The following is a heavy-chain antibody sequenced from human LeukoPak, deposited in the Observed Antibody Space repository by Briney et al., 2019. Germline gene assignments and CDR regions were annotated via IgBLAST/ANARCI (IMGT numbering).Heavy chain of an antibody. V-gene: IGHV3-23*01. Sequence: GGSLRLSCAASGFTFSTYAMSWVRQAPGKGLEWVSAISGAGGSTYYADSVKGRFTISRDNSKNTLYLQMNSLRADDTAVYYCAKDGEGKQWLVPGDYWGQGTLVTVSS. CDR2: ISGAGGST. CDR3: AKDGEGKQWLVPGDY. D-gene: IGHD6-19*01. J-gene: IGHJ4*02. CDR1: GFTFSTYA.